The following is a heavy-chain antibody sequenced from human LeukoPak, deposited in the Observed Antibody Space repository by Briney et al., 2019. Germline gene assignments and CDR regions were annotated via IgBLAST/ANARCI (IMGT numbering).Heavy chain of an antibody. CDR3: ARGSPGHY. J-gene: IGHJ4*02. Sequence: SETLSLTCAVYGGSFSGYYWSWIRQPPGKGLEWIWEINHSGSTNYNPSLKSRVTISVDTSKNQFSLKLSSVTAADTAVYYCARGSPGHYWGQGTLVTVSS. CDR1: GGSFSGYY. D-gene: IGHD7-27*01. CDR2: INHSGST. V-gene: IGHV4-34*01.